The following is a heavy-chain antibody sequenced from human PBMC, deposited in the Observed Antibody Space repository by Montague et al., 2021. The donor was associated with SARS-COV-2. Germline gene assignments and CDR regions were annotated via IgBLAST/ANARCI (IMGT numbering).Heavy chain of an antibody. CDR1: GFTFSSYG. Sequence: SLRLSCAASGFTFSSYGMNWVRQVPGKGLEWVSFISVGSGPIFYADSVKGRFTISRDDAKSSLYLQMNSLRAEDTAFYYCARDRGGYEPIFFDFWGQGALVTVSS. CDR2: ISVGSGPI. D-gene: IGHD5-12*01. CDR3: ARDRGGYEPIFFDF. V-gene: IGHV3-48*03. J-gene: IGHJ4*02.